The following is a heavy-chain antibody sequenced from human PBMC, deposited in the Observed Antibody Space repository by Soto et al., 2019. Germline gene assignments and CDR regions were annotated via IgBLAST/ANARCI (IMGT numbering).Heavy chain of an antibody. J-gene: IGHJ3*02. V-gene: IGHV4-59*08. CDR2: IYRTGST. CDR1: SGSISTYQ. D-gene: IGHD1-1*01. CDR3: ARQTGDDPFDI. Sequence: SETLSLTCTVSSGSISTYQWNWIRKSPGKGLEWIGYIYRTGSTHYNPSLNSRAAISLDTSRNRFSLKLNSVTAADTAVYFCARQTGDDPFDIWGQGTMVTVSS.